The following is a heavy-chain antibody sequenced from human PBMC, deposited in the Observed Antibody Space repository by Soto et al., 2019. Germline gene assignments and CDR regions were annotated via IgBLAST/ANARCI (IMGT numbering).Heavy chain of an antibody. CDR2: FHDGTI. CDR3: ARGLYSGWHYFDY. Sequence: GGSLRLSCAVSGLPVSDRYMSWVRQTPGRRLEWVSVFHDGTIYYADSVKGRFTVSRDNSKNTMYLQMNSLRAEDTAVYYCARGLYSGWHYFDYWGQGTLVTVSS. J-gene: IGHJ4*02. D-gene: IGHD5-12*01. V-gene: IGHV3-66*01. CDR1: GLPVSDRY.